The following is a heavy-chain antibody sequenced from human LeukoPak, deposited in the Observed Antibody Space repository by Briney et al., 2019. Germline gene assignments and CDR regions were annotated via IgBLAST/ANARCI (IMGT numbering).Heavy chain of an antibody. Sequence: GGSLRLSCVVSGLTFSNVWMSWVRQAPGKGLEWVSTISYSGGTTYHTDSVKGRFTISRDISKNTVYLQMNSLKAEDTAVYYCAKDGVVRGLGPYYFDSWGQGSLVTVSS. CDR3: AKDGVVRGLGPYYFDS. J-gene: IGHJ4*02. D-gene: IGHD3-10*01. CDR1: GLTFSNVW. CDR2: ISYSGGTT. V-gene: IGHV3-23*01.